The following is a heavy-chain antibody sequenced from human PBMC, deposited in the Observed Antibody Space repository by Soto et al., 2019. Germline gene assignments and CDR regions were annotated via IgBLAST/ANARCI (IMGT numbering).Heavy chain of an antibody. D-gene: IGHD6-6*01. J-gene: IGHJ5*02. CDR1: GFTFSDYY. CDR2: ISSSSSYT. V-gene: IGHV3-11*06. Sequence: QVQLVESGGGLVKPGGSLRLSCAASGFTFSDYYMSWIRQAPGKGLEWVSYISSSSSYTNYADSVKGRFTISRDNAKNSLCLQMNSLRAEEAAVYYCARGAARPENWFDPWGQGTLVTVSS. CDR3: ARGAARPENWFDP.